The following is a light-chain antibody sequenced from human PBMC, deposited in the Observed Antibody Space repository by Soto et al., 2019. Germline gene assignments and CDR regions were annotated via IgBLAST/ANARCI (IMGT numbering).Light chain of an antibody. V-gene: IGKV3-15*01. CDR1: QRISSE. CDR2: GAS. Sequence: EIVMTQSPATLYVSPGESATLSCRVSQRISSELAWYQQKPGQPPRRLSYGASIRSNAVPARFTGSGSGSDFTLTVSGLQSEDFAVYYCQQGHNWPITFDQGTRLEI. CDR3: QQGHNWPIT. J-gene: IGKJ2*01.